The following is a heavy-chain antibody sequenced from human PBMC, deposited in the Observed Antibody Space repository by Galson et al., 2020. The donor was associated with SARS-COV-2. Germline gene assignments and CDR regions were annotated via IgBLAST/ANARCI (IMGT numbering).Heavy chain of an antibody. V-gene: IGHV3-21*01. D-gene: IGHD3-16*01. CDR1: GFTFSSYS. CDR3: ARDNAPGNYYYYGMDV. J-gene: IGHJ6*02. CDR2: ISSSSSYI. Sequence: NSGGSLRLSCAASGFTFSSYSMNWVRQAPGKGLEWVSSISSSSSYIYYADSVKGRFTISRDNAKNSLYLQMNSLRAEDTAVYYCARDNAPGNYYYYGMDVWGQGTTVTVSS.